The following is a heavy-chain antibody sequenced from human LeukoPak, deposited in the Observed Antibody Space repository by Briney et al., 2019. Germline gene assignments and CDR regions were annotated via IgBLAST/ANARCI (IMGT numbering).Heavy chain of an antibody. V-gene: IGHV4-4*07. D-gene: IGHD2-2*01. CDR2: IYTSGST. CDR3: ARARIVVVPAAPILDV. Sequence: PSETLSLTCTVSGGSISSYYWSWIRQPAGKGLEWIGRIYTSGSTNYNPSLKSRVTTSVDTSKNQFSLKLSSVTAADTAVYYCARARIVVVPAAPILDVWSQGTTVTVSS. CDR1: GGSISSYY. J-gene: IGHJ6*02.